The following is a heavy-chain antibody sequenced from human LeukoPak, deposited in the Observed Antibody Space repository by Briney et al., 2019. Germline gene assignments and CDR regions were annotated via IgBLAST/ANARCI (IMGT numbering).Heavy chain of an antibody. D-gene: IGHD3-16*01. J-gene: IGHJ4*02. CDR3: ADFGGGRGN. Sequence: GGSLRLSCAASGFTFSSYSMNWVRQALGEGLEWVSYISSSSSTIYYADSVKGRFTISRDNAKNSLYLQMNSLRAEDTAVYYCADFGGGRGNWGQGTLVTVSS. V-gene: IGHV3-48*01. CDR2: ISSSSSTI. CDR1: GFTFSSYS.